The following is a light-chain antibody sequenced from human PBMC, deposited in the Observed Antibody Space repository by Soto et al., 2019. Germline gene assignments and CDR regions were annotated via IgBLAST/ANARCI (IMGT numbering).Light chain of an antibody. CDR3: CSYAGTYSYV. CDR2: DVS. Sequence: QSALTQPGSVPGSPGQSVTISCTGTSSDVGAYNYVSWYQQHSGKAPKFMIYDVSKRPSGVPDRFSGSKSGNTASLTISGLQAEDEADYYCCSYAGTYSYVFGTGTMV. CDR1: SSDVGAYNY. V-gene: IGLV2-11*01. J-gene: IGLJ1*01.